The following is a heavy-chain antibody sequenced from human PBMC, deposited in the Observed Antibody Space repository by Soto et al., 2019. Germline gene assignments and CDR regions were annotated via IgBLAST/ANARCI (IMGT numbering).Heavy chain of an antibody. V-gene: IGHV3-7*01. Sequence: PGGSLRLSCAASGFTFSSYWMSWVRQAPGKGLEWVANIKQDGSEKYYVDSVKGRFTISRDNAKNSLYLQMNSLRAEDTAVYYCARELESVVVVPAAMWFYWFDPWGQGTLVTVSS. CDR1: GFTFSSYW. CDR3: ARELESVVVVPAAMWFYWFDP. CDR2: IKQDGSEK. J-gene: IGHJ5*02. D-gene: IGHD2-2*01.